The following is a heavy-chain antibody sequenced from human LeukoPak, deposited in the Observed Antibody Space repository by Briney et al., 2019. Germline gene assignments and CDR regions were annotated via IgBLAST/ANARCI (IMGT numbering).Heavy chain of an antibody. V-gene: IGHV3-74*01. CDR2: INPGGSST. J-gene: IGHJ4*02. Sequence: TGGSLRLSRAASGITFSNYWMHWLRQVPEKGLVWVSRINPGGSSTTYADSVKGRFTISRDNAKNTLYLQMNSLRAEDTAVYYCARSNLADDYWGQGTLVTVSS. D-gene: IGHD4-11*01. CDR1: GITFSNYW. CDR3: ARSNLADDY.